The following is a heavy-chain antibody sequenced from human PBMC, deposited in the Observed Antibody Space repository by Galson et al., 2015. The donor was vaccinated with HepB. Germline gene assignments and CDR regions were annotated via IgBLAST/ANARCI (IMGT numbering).Heavy chain of an antibody. V-gene: IGHV3-48*02. J-gene: IGHJ1*01. CDR2: ISSSSSTI. CDR3: AASGYSGYDLAGDEYFQH. Sequence: SLRLSCAASGFTFSSHSMNWVRQAPGKGLEWVSYISSSSSTIYYADSVKGRFTISRDNAKNSLYLQMNSLRDEDTAVYYCAASGYSGYDLAGDEYFQHWGQGTLVTVSS. CDR1: GFTFSSHS. D-gene: IGHD5-12*01.